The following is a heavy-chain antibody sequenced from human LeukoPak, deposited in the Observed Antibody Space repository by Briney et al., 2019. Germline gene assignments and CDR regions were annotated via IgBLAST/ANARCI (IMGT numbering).Heavy chain of an antibody. Sequence: PSQTLSLTCTVSGVFISSAGYYWNWIRQYPGKGLEWIGYIYNGGGTYYDPSLKSRATISVDTSKNQLSLKLTSITAADTAVYYCARGQPYYFDYWGQGTLVTVSS. J-gene: IGHJ4*02. CDR1: GVFISSAGYY. V-gene: IGHV4-31*03. CDR3: ARGQPYYFDY. CDR2: IYNGGGT. D-gene: IGHD1-14*01.